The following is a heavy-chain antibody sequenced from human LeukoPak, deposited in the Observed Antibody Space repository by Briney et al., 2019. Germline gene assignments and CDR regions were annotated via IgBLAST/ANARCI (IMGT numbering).Heavy chain of an antibody. CDR2: IYYSGST. CDR3: ARSDSSGFVDY. J-gene: IGHJ4*02. V-gene: IGHV4-61*08. D-gene: IGHD3-22*01. CDR1: GGSISSGGYY. Sequence: SETLSLTCTVSGGSISSGGYYWSWIRQHPGKGLEWIGYIYYSGSTYYNPSLKSRVTISVDTSKNQFSLKLSSATAADTAVYYCARSDSSGFVDYWGQGTLVTVSS.